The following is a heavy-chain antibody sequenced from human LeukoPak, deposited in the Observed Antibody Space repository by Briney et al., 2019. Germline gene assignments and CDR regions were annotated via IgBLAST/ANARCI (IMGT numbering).Heavy chain of an antibody. J-gene: IGHJ4*02. V-gene: IGHV3-21*01. Sequence: PGGSLRLSCAASGFTFSSYSMNWVRQAPGKGMEWVSSISSSSSYIYYADSVKGRFTISGDNANNSLYLQMNSLRAEDTAVYYCARDSRALIDYWGQGTLVTVSS. CDR1: GFTFSSYS. CDR2: ISSSSSYI. CDR3: ARDSRALIDY.